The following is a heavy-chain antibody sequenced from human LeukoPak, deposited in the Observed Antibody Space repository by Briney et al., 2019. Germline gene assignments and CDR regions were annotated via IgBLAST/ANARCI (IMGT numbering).Heavy chain of an antibody. Sequence: SETLSLTCAVYGGSFSGYYWSWIRQPPGKGLEWIGEIDHSGSTNYNPSLKSRVTISVDTSKNQFSLELSSVTAADTAVYYCAMVGDYDYVWGSYRPSGMDVWGKGTTVTVSS. CDR2: IDHSGST. V-gene: IGHV4-34*01. D-gene: IGHD3-16*02. J-gene: IGHJ6*04. CDR3: AMVGDYDYVWGSYRPSGMDV. CDR1: GGSFSGYY.